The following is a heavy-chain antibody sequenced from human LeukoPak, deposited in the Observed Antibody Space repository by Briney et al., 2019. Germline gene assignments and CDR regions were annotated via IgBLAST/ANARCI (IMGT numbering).Heavy chain of an antibody. V-gene: IGHV1-18*01. D-gene: IGHD3-22*01. Sequence: ASVKVSCKASGYTFTSYGISWVRQAPGQGLEWVGWISSYTGNTNYAQKFQGRVTMTRDTSTSTAYMELSRLRSDDTAVYYCARDQGGEYSSGYYWAYDYWGQGTLVTVSS. J-gene: IGHJ4*02. CDR1: GYTFTSYG. CDR2: ISSYTGNT. CDR3: ARDQGGEYSSGYYWAYDY.